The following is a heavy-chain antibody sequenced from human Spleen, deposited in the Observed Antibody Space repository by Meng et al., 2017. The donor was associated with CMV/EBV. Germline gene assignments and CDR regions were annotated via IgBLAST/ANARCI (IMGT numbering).Heavy chain of an antibody. D-gene: IGHD6-13*01. J-gene: IGHJ3*02. V-gene: IGHV3-48*03. CDR1: GFTFSSYE. Sequence: GGSLRLSCAASGFTFSSYEMNWVRQAPGKGLEWVSYISSSGSTIYYADSVKGRFTISRDNAKNSLYLQMNSLRAEDTAVYYCASCGPYSSSWTTPDAFDIWGLGTMVTVSS. CDR3: ASCGPYSSSWTTPDAFDI. CDR2: ISSSGSTI.